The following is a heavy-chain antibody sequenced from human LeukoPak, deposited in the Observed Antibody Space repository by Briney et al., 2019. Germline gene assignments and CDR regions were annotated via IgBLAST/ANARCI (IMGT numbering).Heavy chain of an antibody. D-gene: IGHD3-22*01. V-gene: IGHV3-53*01. CDR3: ARGLYYYDSRGYLYY. CDR2: IYSGGST. Sequence: GGCLRLSCAASGFTVSSNYMSWVRQAPGKGLEWVSVIYSGGSTYYADSVKGRFTISRDNSKNTLYLQMHSLRVEDTAVYYCARGLYYYDSRGYLYYWGQGTLVTVS. CDR1: GFTVSSNY. J-gene: IGHJ4*02.